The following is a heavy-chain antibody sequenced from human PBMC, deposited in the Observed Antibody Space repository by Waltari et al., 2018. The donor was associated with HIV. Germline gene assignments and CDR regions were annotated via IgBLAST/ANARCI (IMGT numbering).Heavy chain of an antibody. CDR3: ARLRWYYFDY. V-gene: IGHV4-39*01. J-gene: IGHJ4*02. CDR2: IYYSGST. CDR1: GGSISSSSYY. D-gene: IGHD4-17*01. Sequence: QLQLQESGPGLVKPSETLSLTCTVSGGSISSSSYYWGWIRHPPGKGLEWIGRIYYSGSTYYSPSLKSRVTISVETSKNQFSLKLSAVTAADTAVYYCARLRWYYFDYWGQGTLVTVSS.